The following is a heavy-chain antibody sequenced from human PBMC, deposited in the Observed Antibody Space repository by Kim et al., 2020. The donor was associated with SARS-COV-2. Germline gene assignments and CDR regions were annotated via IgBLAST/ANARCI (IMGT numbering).Heavy chain of an antibody. D-gene: IGHD1-26*01. V-gene: IGHV3-33*06. CDR2: IWYDGRNK. CDR3: AKPSGSYTVDFDY. J-gene: IGHJ4*02. CDR1: GFTFSSYA. Sequence: GGSLRLSCAASGFTFSSYAMHWVRQAPGKGLEWVAVIWYDGRNKYYADSVKGRFTISRDNSKNTLYLQMKSLRAEDTAVYYCAKPSGSYTVDFDYWGQGTLVTVSS.